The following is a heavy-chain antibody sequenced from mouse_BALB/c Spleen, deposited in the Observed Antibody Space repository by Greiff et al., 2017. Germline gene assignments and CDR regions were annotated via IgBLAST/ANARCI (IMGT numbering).Heavy chain of an antibody. CDR2: ISSGGGST. CDR1: GFAFSSYD. Sequence: EVQGVESGGGLVKPGGSLKLSCAASGFAFSSYDMSSVRQTPEKRLEWVAYISSGGGSTYYPDTVKGRFTISRDNAKNTLYLQMSSLKSEDTAMYYCARQGYGNYPTWFAYWGQGTLVTVSA. D-gene: IGHD2-10*02. CDR3: ARQGYGNYPTWFAY. J-gene: IGHJ3*01. V-gene: IGHV5-12-1*01.